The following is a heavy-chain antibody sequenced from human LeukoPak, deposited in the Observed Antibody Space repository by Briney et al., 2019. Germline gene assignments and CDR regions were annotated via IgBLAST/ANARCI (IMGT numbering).Heavy chain of an antibody. V-gene: IGHV3-74*01. CDR2: IYSDGSRT. CDR3: ARSGRGGAFDI. Sequence: GGSLRLSCAASGFTFNTYWMHWVRQGPGKGLVWVSRIYSDGSRTTYADSVRGRFTISGDNAKNALYLQMNSLRAEDTAMYYCARSGRGGAFDIWGQGTMVTVSS. CDR1: GFTFNTYW. D-gene: IGHD1-26*01. J-gene: IGHJ3*02.